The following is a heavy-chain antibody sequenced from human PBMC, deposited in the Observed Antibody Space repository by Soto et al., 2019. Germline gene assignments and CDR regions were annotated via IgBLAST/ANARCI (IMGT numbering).Heavy chain of an antibody. CDR1: GGTYSSYA. CDR3: ARDYYGSGSYYSLQYYYYGMDV. CDR2: IIPIFGTA. D-gene: IGHD3-10*01. Sequence: SVKVSCKASGGTYSSYAISWVRQAPGQGLEWMGGIIPIFGTANYAQKFQGRVTITADKSTSTAYMELSSLRSEDTAVYYCARDYYGSGSYYSLQYYYYGMDVWGQGTTVTVSS. V-gene: IGHV1-69*06. J-gene: IGHJ6*02.